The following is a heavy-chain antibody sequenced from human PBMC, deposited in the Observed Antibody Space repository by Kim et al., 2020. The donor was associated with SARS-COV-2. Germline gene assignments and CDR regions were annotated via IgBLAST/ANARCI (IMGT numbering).Heavy chain of an antibody. CDR3: ARDVWQQLGYSWFDP. J-gene: IGHJ5*02. CDR1: GFTFSSYS. V-gene: IGHV3-21*04. Sequence: GGSLRLSCAASGFTFSSYSMNWVRQAPGKGLEWVSSISSSSSYIYYADSVKGRFTISRDNAKNSLYLQMNSLRAEDTAVYYCARDVWQQLGYSWFDPWGQGTLVTVSS. CDR2: ISSSSSYI. D-gene: IGHD6-13*01.